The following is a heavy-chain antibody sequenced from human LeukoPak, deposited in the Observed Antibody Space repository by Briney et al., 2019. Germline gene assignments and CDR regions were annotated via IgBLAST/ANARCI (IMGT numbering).Heavy chain of an antibody. D-gene: IGHD6-19*01. V-gene: IGHV3-23*01. CDR3: ARGIAVAGTGTPYYYYMDV. CDR2: ISPSGSTT. J-gene: IGHJ6*03. CDR1: GFTFSSYA. Sequence: GGSLRLSCAASGFTFSSYAMSWVRQAPGKGLEWVSAISPSGSTTYYTDSVKGRFTISRDNSKNTLYLQMNSLRAEDTAVYYCARGIAVAGTGTPYYYYMDVWGKGTTVTVSS.